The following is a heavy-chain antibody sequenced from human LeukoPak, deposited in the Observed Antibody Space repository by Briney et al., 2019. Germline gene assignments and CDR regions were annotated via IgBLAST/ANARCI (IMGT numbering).Heavy chain of an antibody. CDR3: ARVPRRDGYNYEYFDY. CDR2: IYYSGST. J-gene: IGHJ4*02. CDR1: GGSISSYY. Sequence: PSETLSLTCTVSGGSISSYYWSWIRQPPGKGLEWIGYIYYSGSTNYNPSLKSRVTISVDTSKNQFSLKLSSVTAADTAVYYCARVPRRDGYNYEYFDYWGQGTLVTVSS. V-gene: IGHV4-59*01. D-gene: IGHD5-24*01.